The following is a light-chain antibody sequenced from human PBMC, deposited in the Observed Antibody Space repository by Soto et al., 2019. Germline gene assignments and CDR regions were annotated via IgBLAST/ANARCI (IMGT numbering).Light chain of an antibody. Sequence: EIVLTQSPATLSLSPGERATLSCRASQSVSSYLAWYQQKPGQAPRLLIYDASNRATGIPARFSGSGSGTDFTLTISSLEPEDFAVYYCPHRSNWPPTFAPGTKVDIK. CDR1: QSVSSY. V-gene: IGKV3-11*01. CDR2: DAS. J-gene: IGKJ3*01. CDR3: PHRSNWPPT.